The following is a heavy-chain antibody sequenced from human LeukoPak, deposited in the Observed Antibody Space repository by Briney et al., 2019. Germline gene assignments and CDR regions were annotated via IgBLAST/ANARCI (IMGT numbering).Heavy chain of an antibody. CDR3: ARDNKWGFDY. Sequence: GMSLRLSCEVSGFHFSDYSMNWVRQAPGKGLEWISYFADRNGAASTSYADSVKGRFIISRDAAKNELFLPMNSLTAEDTAVYYCARDNKWGFDYWGQGTLVTVSS. V-gene: IGHV3-48*04. CDR2: FADRNGAAST. CDR1: GFHFSDYS. D-gene: IGHD1-26*01. J-gene: IGHJ4*02.